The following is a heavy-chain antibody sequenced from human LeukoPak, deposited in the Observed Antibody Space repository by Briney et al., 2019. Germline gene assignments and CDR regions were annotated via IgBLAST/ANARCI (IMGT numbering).Heavy chain of an antibody. V-gene: IGHV4-61*01. CDR3: ATTRPYCSSTSCYPVGPTG. CDR1: GFSVTTDSYC. CDR2: DYCGGNT. J-gene: IGHJ4*02. Sequence: SETLSLTCTVSGFSVTTDSYCWGWIRQPPGKGLEWIGYDYCGGNTNYDPSLKRRVTISVDTSKNQFSLTLTSVTAADTAVYYCATTRPYCSSTSCYPVGPTGWGQGTLVTVSS. D-gene: IGHD2-2*01.